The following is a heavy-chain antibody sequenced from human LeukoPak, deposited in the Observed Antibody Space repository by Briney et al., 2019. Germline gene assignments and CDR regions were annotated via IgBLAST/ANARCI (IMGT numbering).Heavy chain of an antibody. V-gene: IGHV4-59*01. D-gene: IGHD3-22*01. J-gene: IGHJ4*02. Sequence: SETLSLTCTVSGGSIRSYYWNWIRQTPGKGLEWIGNIYYSGSTNYNPSLKSRVTISLDTSRSHFSLKLISVPAADTAVYYCARGFDSSGYYHYFDYWGQGTLVTVSS. CDR3: ARGFDSSGYYHYFDY. CDR1: GGSIRSYY. CDR2: IYYSGST.